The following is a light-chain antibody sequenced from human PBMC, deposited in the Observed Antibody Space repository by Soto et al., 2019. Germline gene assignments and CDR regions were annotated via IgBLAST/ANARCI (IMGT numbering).Light chain of an antibody. CDR2: EAT. V-gene: IGLV2-8*01. CDR3: YSYAGSPWV. J-gene: IGLJ3*02. Sequence: QSALTQPPSASGSPGQSVTISCTGTGSDIGAYNSVSWYQQYPGTAPKLMIYEATKRPSGVPDRISGSKSGNTASLTISGLQTEDEADYYCYSYAGSPWVFGGGTKVTVL. CDR1: GSDIGAYNS.